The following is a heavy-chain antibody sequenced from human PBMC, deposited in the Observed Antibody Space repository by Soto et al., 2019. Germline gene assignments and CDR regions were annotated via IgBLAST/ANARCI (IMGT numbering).Heavy chain of an antibody. Sequence: PGGSLRLSCAASGFTXSKYAMSWVRQAPGKGLEWVSAIGISGGTYYPDSVKGRVTISRDISKDTLHLQMNSLRAEDTAVYYCAKTAGYYDFWSQGTLVTVSS. CDR2: IGISGGT. CDR1: GFTXSKYA. CDR3: AKTAGYYDF. V-gene: IGHV3-23*01. D-gene: IGHD3-3*01. J-gene: IGHJ4*02.